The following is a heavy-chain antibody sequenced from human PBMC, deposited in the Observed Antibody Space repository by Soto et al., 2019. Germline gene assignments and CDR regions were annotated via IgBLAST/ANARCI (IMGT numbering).Heavy chain of an antibody. CDR2: INAGNGNT. D-gene: IGHD2-2*01. CDR3: VFLGYCSSTSCPFDY. Sequence: QVQLVQSGADVKKPGASVKVSCKASGYTFTSYAMHWVRQAPGQRLEWMGWINAGNGNTKYSQKFQGRVTITRDTSASTAYMELSSLRSEDTAVYYCVFLGYCSSTSCPFDYWGQGTLVTVSS. CDR1: GYTFTSYA. V-gene: IGHV1-3*01. J-gene: IGHJ4*02.